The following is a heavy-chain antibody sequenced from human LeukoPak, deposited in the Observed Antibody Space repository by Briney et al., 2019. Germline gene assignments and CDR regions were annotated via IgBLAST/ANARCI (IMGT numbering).Heavy chain of an antibody. Sequence: PSETLSLTCAVYGGSFRGYYWSWIRQPPGKGLEWIGEINHSGSTNYNPSLKSRVTISVDTSKNQLSLKLSSVTAADTAVYYCARDTAMGSYNWFDPWGQGTLVTVSS. J-gene: IGHJ5*02. CDR2: INHSGST. CDR1: GGSFRGYY. D-gene: IGHD5-18*01. V-gene: IGHV4-34*01. CDR3: ARDTAMGSYNWFDP.